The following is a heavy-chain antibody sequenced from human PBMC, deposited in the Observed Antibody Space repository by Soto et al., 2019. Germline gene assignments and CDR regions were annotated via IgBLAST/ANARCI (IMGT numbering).Heavy chain of an antibody. V-gene: IGHV3-21*01. J-gene: IGHJ6*03. CDR2: ISSSSSYI. Sequence: EVQLVESGGGLVKPGGSLRLSCAASGCTFSSYSMNWVRQAPGKGLEWVSSISSSSSYIYYADSVKGRFTISRDNAKNSLYLQMNSLRAEDTAVYYCAPKGHYYYYYMDVWGKGTTVTVSS. CDR1: GCTFSSYS. CDR3: APKGHYYYYYMDV.